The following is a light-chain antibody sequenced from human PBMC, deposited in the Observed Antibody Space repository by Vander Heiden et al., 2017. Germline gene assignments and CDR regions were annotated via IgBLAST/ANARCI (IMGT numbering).Light chain of an antibody. CDR1: GDYIY. CDR2: EVS. V-gene: IGLV2-14*01. Sequence: QSALTQPAAVSGSPGQPITIPCTLGDYIYVSWYQQHPGKAPKLIIYEVSDRPSGVSDRFSGSKSGNTAYLTISGLQAEDEATYYCSSYRSSTTLVFFGGGTKVTVL. CDR3: SSYRSSTTLVF. J-gene: IGLJ2*01.